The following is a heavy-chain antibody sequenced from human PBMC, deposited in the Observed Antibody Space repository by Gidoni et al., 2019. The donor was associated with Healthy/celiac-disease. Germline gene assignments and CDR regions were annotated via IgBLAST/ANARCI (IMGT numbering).Heavy chain of an antibody. CDR3: ARDSYRYYDSSGAYFDY. J-gene: IGHJ4*02. CDR2: ISSSSSYI. D-gene: IGHD3-22*01. CDR1: GFTFSIYS. V-gene: IGHV3-21*01. Sequence: EVQLVESGGGLVTPGGSLRLSCAASGFTFSIYSMNWVRQAPGKGLEWVSSISSSSSYIYYADSVKGRFTISRDNAKNSLYLQMNSLRAEDTAVYYCARDSYRYYDSSGAYFDYWGQGTLVTVSS.